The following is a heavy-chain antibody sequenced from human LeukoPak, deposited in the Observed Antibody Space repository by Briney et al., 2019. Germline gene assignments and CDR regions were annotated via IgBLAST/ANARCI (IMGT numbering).Heavy chain of an antibody. V-gene: IGHV4-4*02. CDR3: ARERAGYFAV. Sequence: SETLSLTCAVSGDSISSNFWWAWVRQPPGKGLEWIGEINHSGSTNYNPSLKSRVTMSVVTSKNQFSLKLSSVTAADTAVYYCARERAGYFAVWGRGTLVTVSS. J-gene: IGHJ2*01. CDR1: GDSISSNFW. CDR2: INHSGST.